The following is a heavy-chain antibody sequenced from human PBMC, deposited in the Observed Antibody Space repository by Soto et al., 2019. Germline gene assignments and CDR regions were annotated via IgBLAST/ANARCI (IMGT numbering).Heavy chain of an antibody. CDR2: IIPIFGTA. CDR3: ARDHYSESITIFGVVIMGYNGVDV. V-gene: IGHV1-69*01. CDR1: GGTFSSYA. D-gene: IGHD3-3*01. Sequence: QVQLVQSGAEVKKPGSSVKVSCKASGGTFSSYAISWVRQAPGQGLEWMGGIIPIFGTANYAQKFQGRVTITADESTSTAYMELSSLRSEDTAVYYCARDHYSESITIFGVVIMGYNGVDVWGQGTTVTVSS. J-gene: IGHJ6*02.